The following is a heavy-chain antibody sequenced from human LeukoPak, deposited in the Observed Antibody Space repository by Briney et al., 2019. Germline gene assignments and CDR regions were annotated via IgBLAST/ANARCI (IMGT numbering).Heavy chain of an antibody. V-gene: IGHV4-59*01. CDR1: GGSINNYY. J-gene: IGHJ5*01. Sequence: PSETLSLTCSVSGGSINNYYWTWIRQPPGKGLEWVGYIFEIGNTNYNPSLKSRVTVSLETSKNQFSLRLNSVTAADTAVYYCARGTMPDWFDFWGQGTLVTVSS. CDR3: ARGTMPDWFDF. CDR2: IFEIGNT. D-gene: IGHD1-1*01.